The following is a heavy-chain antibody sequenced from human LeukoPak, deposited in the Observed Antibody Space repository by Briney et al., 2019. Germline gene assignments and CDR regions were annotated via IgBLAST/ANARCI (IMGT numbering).Heavy chain of an antibody. Sequence: PGRSLRPSCAASGFTFSSYAMHWVRQAPGKGLEWVAVISYDGSNKYYADSVKGRFTISRDNSKNTLYLQMNSLRAEDTAVYYCARDFYSSSWYDPTGGFFDYWGQGTLVTVSS. V-gene: IGHV3-30*04. D-gene: IGHD6-13*01. CDR3: ARDFYSSSWYDPTGGFFDY. J-gene: IGHJ4*02. CDR1: GFTFSSYA. CDR2: ISYDGSNK.